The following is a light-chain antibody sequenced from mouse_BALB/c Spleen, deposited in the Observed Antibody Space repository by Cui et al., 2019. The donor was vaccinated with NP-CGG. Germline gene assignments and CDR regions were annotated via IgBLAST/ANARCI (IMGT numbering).Light chain of an antibody. J-gene: IGLJ1*01. CDR3: ALWYSNHWV. CDR1: TGAVTTSNY. Sequence: PVVTQASALTTSPGETVTLTCRSSTGAVTTSNYANWVQEKPDHLFTGLIGGTNNRAPGVPARFSGSLIGDKAALTITGTQTEDEAIYFCALWYSNHWVFGGGTKLTVL. V-gene: IGLV1*01. CDR2: GTN.